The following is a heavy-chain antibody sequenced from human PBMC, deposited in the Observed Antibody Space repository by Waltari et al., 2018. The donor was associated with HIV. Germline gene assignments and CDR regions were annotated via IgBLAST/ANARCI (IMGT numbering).Heavy chain of an antibody. CDR2: IYYSGST. V-gene: IGHV4-31*03. J-gene: IGHJ4*02. CDR3: ARGLSGLEKYYFDY. CDR1: GGSISSGGYY. Sequence: QVQLQESGPGLVKTSQTLSLTCTVSGGSISSGGYYWSWIRQHPGKALEWIGYIYYSGSTYYNPSLKSRVTISVDTSKNQFSLKLSFVTAADTAVYYCARGLSGLEKYYFDYWGQGTLVTVSS.